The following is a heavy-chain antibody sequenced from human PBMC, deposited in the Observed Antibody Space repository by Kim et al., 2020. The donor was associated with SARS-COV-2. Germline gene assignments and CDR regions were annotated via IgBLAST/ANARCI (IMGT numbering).Heavy chain of an antibody. J-gene: IGHJ6*02. V-gene: IGHV3-23*01. Sequence: GGSLRLSCAASGFTFSSHAMAWVRQAPGKGLECVSTIGPGTGVGSTHYAESVKGRFTISRDNSQNTLYLQMNSLRAEDTAVYYCAKPSATGTKGGVDVWGQGTTVTVSS. CDR1: GFTFSSHA. CDR3: AKPSATGTKGGVDV. CDR2: IGPGTGVGST. D-gene: IGHD6-13*01.